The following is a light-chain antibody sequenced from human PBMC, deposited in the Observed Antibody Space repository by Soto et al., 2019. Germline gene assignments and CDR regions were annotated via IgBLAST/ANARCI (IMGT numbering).Light chain of an antibody. CDR2: GSS. CDR3: QQYGSSPRFT. V-gene: IGKV3-20*01. J-gene: IGKJ2*01. CDR1: QSVRNNY. Sequence: EVVLTQSPGTLSLSPGERATLSCRASQSVRNNYLAWYQQKPGQSPKPLIFGSSDRATGIPDRFSGRGSGTDFTLTISSLEPEDFAVYYCQQYGSSPRFTFGQGTNLRSN.